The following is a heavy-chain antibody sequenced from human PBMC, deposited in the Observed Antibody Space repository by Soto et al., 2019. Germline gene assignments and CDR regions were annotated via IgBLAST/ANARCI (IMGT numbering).Heavy chain of an antibody. CDR3: VRGRSDSSWRQSGWFDP. V-gene: IGHV1-8*01. D-gene: IGHD6-13*01. J-gene: IGHJ5*02. CDR1: GYTFTSYD. Sequence: QVQLVQSGAEVKKPGASVKVSCKASGYTFTSYDINWVRQASGQGLEWMGWMNPNNGNTGYAEKFQGRVTMTRDTSMTTAYMDLSSLTSEDTATYYCVRGRSDSSWRQSGWFDPWGPGTLVNVSS. CDR2: MNPNNGNT.